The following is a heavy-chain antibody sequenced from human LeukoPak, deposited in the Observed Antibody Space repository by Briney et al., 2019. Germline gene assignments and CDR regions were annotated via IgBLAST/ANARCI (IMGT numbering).Heavy chain of an antibody. CDR3: ARGSGDY. D-gene: IGHD6-19*01. CDR1: GGSIRSCY. J-gene: IGHJ4*02. V-gene: IGHV4-4*07. CDR2: IYTTGST. Sequence: SETLSLTCTVSGGSIRSCYWNWIRQPAGKGLEWIGRIYTTGSTYYNPSLKSRVTMSVDTSKNQFSLKLRSLTAADTAVYYCARGSGDYWGQGTLVTVSS.